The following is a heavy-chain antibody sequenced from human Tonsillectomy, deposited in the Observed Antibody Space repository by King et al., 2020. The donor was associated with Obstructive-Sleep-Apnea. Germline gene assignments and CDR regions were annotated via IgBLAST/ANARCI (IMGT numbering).Heavy chain of an antibody. Sequence: VQLVESGAEVKKPGASVRVSCKASGYTFTAYYMHWVRQAPGQGLEWMGWINPNSGGTHFSQKFQGRVTMTRDTSISTAYMELSRLRSDDTAVYYCARENADKKEEKGLDVWGQGTTVTVSS. CDR1: GYTFTAYY. D-gene: IGHD1-1*01. J-gene: IGHJ6*02. CDR3: ARENADKKEEKGLDV. V-gene: IGHV1-2*02. CDR2: INPNSGGT.